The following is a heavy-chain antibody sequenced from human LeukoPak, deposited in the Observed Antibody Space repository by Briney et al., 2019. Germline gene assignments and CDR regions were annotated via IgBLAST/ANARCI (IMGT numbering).Heavy chain of an antibody. CDR3: ARDAKQLPY. D-gene: IGHD5-24*01. J-gene: IGHJ4*02. Sequence: GGSLRLSCAASGFTFSSCAMSWVRHAPGKGLECVSSISSSGGSTYYADSVKGRFTISRDTSKNTLYLQMNSMRPEDTAVYYCARDAKQLPYWGQGTLVTVSS. V-gene: IGHV3-23*01. CDR2: ISSSGGST. CDR1: GFTFSSCA.